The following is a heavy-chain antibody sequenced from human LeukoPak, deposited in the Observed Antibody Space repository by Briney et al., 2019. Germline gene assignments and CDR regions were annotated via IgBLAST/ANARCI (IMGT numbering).Heavy chain of an antibody. CDR3: ARVADYYGSGSYPERGWFDP. CDR1: GGSISSYY. CDR2: IYYSGST. D-gene: IGHD3-10*01. Sequence: PSETLSLTCTVSGGSISSYYWSWIRQPPGKGLEWIGYIYYSGSTNYNPSLKSRVTISVDTSKNQFSLELSSVTAADTAVYYCARVADYYGSGSYPERGWFDPWGQGTLVTVSS. J-gene: IGHJ5*02. V-gene: IGHV4-59*01.